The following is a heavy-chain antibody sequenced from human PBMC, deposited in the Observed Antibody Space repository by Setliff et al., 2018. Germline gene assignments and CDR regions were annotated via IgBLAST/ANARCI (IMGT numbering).Heavy chain of an antibody. V-gene: IGHV1-8*02. Sequence: ASVKVSCKASGYSFSTYDINWVRQAAGQGLEWMGWMNPNTGYTGYARNFQGRVTMTRNNSISTAYMELSGLRSDDTAVYYCARGSRSQNWGGRYSWFDPWGQGTLVTVSS. CDR3: ARGSRSQNWGGRYSWFDP. CDR2: MNPNTGYT. D-gene: IGHD7-27*01. J-gene: IGHJ5*02. CDR1: GYSFSTYD.